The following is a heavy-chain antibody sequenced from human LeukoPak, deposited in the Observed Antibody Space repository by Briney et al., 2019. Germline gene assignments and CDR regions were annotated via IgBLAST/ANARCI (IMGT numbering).Heavy chain of an antibody. Sequence: GGSLRLSCAASGVTFSNYAMSWVRQAPGKGLEWVSGITNSGGGTFYADSVKGRFTISRDNSKNTLYLQMNNLRAEDTAIYYCAKKGAVTATGYFDYWGQGTLVTVSS. D-gene: IGHD2-21*02. V-gene: IGHV3-23*01. CDR1: GVTFSNYA. J-gene: IGHJ4*02. CDR3: AKKGAVTATGYFDY. CDR2: ITNSGGGT.